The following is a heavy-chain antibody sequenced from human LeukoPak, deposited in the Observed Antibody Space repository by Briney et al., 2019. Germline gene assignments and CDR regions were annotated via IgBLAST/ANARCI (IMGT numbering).Heavy chain of an antibody. CDR3: ARSGYSSSWYQSPFDY. CDR2: IIPIFGTA. V-gene: IGHV1-69*05. J-gene: IGHJ4*02. Sequence: SVKVSCKASGGTFSSYAISWVRQAPGQGLEWMGGIIPIFGTANYAQKFQGRVTITTDESTSTAYMELSSLRSEDTAVYYCARSGYSSSWYQSPFDYWGQGTLVTVSS. CDR1: GGTFSSYA. D-gene: IGHD6-13*01.